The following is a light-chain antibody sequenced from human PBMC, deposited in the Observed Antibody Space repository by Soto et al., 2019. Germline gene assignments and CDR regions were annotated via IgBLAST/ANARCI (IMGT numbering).Light chain of an antibody. CDR3: MQPLQAPPT. V-gene: IGKV2-28*01. Sequence: DTVMTQSPLSLPVTPGEPASISCKSSQSLLHSNGYNYVEWYLQKPGQSPQLLISLASNRASGVPEMFRGSGSGKDFTLKISRVEAADVGVYSYMQPLQAPPTFGQGTKVEIK. CDR2: LAS. CDR1: QSLLHSNGYNY. J-gene: IGKJ1*01.